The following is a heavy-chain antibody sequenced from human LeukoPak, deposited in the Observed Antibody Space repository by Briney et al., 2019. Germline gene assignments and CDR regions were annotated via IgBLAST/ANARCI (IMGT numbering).Heavy chain of an antibody. D-gene: IGHD1-1*01. CDR3: ARWRGRQSEFDY. CDR2: IKEDESDE. CDR1: GFTFSGYW. Sequence: GGSLRLSCEASGFTFSGYWMSWVRQAPGKGLEWVAHIKEDESDEYYVDSVRGRFTASRDNAKNSVNLQMNSLRVEDTAVYYCARWRGRQSEFDYWGQGTLVTVSS. J-gene: IGHJ4*02. V-gene: IGHV3-7*01.